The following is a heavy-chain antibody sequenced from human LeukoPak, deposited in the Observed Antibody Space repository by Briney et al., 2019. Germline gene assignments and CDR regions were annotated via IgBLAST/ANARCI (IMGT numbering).Heavy chain of an antibody. J-gene: IGHJ4*02. Sequence: SETLSLTCAVYGGSFSGYYWSWIRQPPGKGLEWIGEINHSGSTNYNPSLKSRVTISVDTSKNQFSLKLSSVTAADTAVYYCARHFITIFGVQNDYFDYWGQGTLVTVSS. CDR2: INHSGST. CDR3: ARHFITIFGVQNDYFDY. D-gene: IGHD3-3*01. CDR1: GGSFSGYY. V-gene: IGHV4-34*01.